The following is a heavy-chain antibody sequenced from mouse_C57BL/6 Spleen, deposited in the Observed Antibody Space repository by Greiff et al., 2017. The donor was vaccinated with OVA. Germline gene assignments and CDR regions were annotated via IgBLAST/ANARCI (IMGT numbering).Heavy chain of an antibody. CDR3: ARSYYHFDY. D-gene: IGHD1-1*01. CDR2: IDPSDSET. CDR1: GYTFTSYW. Sequence: QVHVKQPGAELVRPGSSVKLSCKASGYTFTSYWMHWVKQRPIQGLEWIGNIDPSDSETHYNQKFKDKATLTVDKSSSTAYMQLSSLTSEDSAVYYCARSYYHFDYWGQGTTLTVSS. J-gene: IGHJ2*01. V-gene: IGHV1-52*01.